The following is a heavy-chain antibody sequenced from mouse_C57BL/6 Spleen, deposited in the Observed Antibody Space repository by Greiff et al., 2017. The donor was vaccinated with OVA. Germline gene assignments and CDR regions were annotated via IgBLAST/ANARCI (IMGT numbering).Heavy chain of an antibody. CDR1: GYAFSSYW. V-gene: IGHV1-80*01. Sequence: QVQLQQSGAELVKPGASVKISCKASGYAFSSYWMNWVKQRPGKGLEWIGQIYPGDGDTNYNGKFKGKATLTADKSSSTAYMQLSSLTSEDSAVYVCAREDDGYSFFDYWGQGTTLTVSS. D-gene: IGHD2-3*01. CDR3: AREDDGYSFFDY. CDR2: IYPGDGDT. J-gene: IGHJ2*01.